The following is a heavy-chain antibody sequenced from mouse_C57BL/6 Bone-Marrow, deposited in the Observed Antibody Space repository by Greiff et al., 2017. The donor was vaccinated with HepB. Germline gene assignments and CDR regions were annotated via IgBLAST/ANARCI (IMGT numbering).Heavy chain of an antibody. J-gene: IGHJ2*01. Sequence: EVQLQQSGPELVKPGASVKISCKASGYTFTDYYMNWVKQSRGKSLEWIGDINPNNGGTSYNQKFKGKATLTVDKSSSTAYMELRSLTSEDSAVYYCASRRFDYWGQGTTLTVSS. V-gene: IGHV1-26*01. CDR1: GYTFTDYY. CDR2: INPNNGGT. CDR3: ASRRFDY.